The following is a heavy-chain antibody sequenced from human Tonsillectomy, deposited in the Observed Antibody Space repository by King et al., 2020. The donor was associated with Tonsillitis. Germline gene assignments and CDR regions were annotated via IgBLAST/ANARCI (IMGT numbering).Heavy chain of an antibody. CDR1: GFTFSSYA. Sequence: VQLVESGGGLVQPGGSLRLSCAASGFTFSSYAMSWVRQAPGKGLEWVSAISGSGGSTYYADSAKGRFTLSRDISKNTLYLQMNSLRAEDTAVYYCAKGVGYSGYRGYFDYWGQGTLVTVSS. J-gene: IGHJ4*02. CDR3: AKGVGYSGYRGYFDY. D-gene: IGHD5-12*01. V-gene: IGHV3-23*04. CDR2: ISGSGGST.